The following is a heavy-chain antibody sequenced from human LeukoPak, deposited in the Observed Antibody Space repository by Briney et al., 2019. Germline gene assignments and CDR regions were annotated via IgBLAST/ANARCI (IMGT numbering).Heavy chain of an antibody. V-gene: IGHV3-23*01. CDR1: GFSFDDYG. CDR3: ARDPNGDYIGAFEI. CDR2: ISSDAT. J-gene: IGHJ3*02. D-gene: IGHD4-17*01. Sequence: GGSLRLSCVASGFSFDDYGMFWVRQTPGKGLEWVSAISSDATLYAGSVKGRFTISRDNSKNTLYLQMSSLRVEDTAVYYCARDPNGDYIGAFEIWGQGTMVTVSS.